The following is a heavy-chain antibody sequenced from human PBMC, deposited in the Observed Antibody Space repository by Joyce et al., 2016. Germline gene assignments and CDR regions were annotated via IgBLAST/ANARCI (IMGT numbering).Heavy chain of an antibody. CDR1: GFTFSSYW. J-gene: IGHJ4*02. V-gene: IGHV3-74*03. CDR3: ARLRRWSGPSDC. D-gene: IGHD4-23*01. CDR2: INRDGSST. Sequence: EVQLVESGGGPVQPGGSLRLSCAASGFTFSSYWMYWVRKAPGKGLVCVSRINRDGSSTTYADSVKGRFTISRDNAKNTLYLQMNSLRAEDTAVYYCARLRRWSGPSDCWGQGTLVTVSS.